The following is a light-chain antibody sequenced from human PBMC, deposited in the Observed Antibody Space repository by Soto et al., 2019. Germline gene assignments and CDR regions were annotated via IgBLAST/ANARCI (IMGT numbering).Light chain of an antibody. V-gene: IGLV1-47*01. Sequence: QLVLTQPPSASGTPGQRVTISCSGGRSNIETNYVYWYQQLPGTAPELLVYRSDRRPSGVPDRFSGSKSGTSASLAISGLRAEDEAQYYCAAWDDSLRGVVFGGGTKLTVL. CDR2: RSD. CDR3: AAWDDSLRGVV. CDR1: RSNIETNY. J-gene: IGLJ3*02.